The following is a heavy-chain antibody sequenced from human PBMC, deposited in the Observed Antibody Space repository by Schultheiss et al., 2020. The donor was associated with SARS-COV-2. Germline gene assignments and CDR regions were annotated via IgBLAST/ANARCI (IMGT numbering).Heavy chain of an antibody. V-gene: IGHV3-48*03. Sequence: GGSLRLSCAASGFTFSSYEMNWVRQAPGKGLEWVSYISSSGSTIYYADSVKGRFTISRDNAKNSLYLQMNSLRAEDTAVYYCARGGGHYDFWSGYYNDDYDGMDVWGQGTTVTVSS. CDR1: GFTFSSYE. CDR2: ISSSGSTI. CDR3: ARGGGHYDFWSGYYNDDYDGMDV. D-gene: IGHD3-3*01. J-gene: IGHJ6*02.